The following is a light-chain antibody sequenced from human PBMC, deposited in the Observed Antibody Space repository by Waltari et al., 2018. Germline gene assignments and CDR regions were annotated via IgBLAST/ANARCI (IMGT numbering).Light chain of an antibody. Sequence: EVVMTQSPATLSVSQGERVTLSCKASQSIDNNLAWDQQKPGQAPRLLIYGASTRATGVPARFSGSGSGTEFTLTISSLQSEDCAVFYCQQYNRWPPLTFGGGTKVEIK. CDR1: QSIDNN. J-gene: IGKJ4*01. CDR2: GAS. V-gene: IGKV3-15*01. CDR3: QQYNRWPPLT.